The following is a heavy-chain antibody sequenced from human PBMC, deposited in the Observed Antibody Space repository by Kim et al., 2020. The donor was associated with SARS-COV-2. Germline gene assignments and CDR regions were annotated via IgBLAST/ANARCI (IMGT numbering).Heavy chain of an antibody. J-gene: IGHJ4*02. Sequence: ASVKVSCKASGYTFTGYYMHWVRQAPGQGLEWMGWINPNSGGTNYAQKFQGRVTMTRDTSISTAYMELSRLRSDDTAVYYCARDHDILTGYYPDSYFDYWGQGTLVTVSS. CDR1: GYTFTGYY. CDR3: ARDHDILTGYYPDSYFDY. D-gene: IGHD3-9*01. V-gene: IGHV1-2*02. CDR2: INPNSGGT.